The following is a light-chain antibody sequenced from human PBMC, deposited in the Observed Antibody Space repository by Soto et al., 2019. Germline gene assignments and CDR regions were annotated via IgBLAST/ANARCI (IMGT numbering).Light chain of an antibody. CDR3: QQYGSSGT. CDR1: QSISTN. J-gene: IGKJ1*01. CDR2: GAS. Sequence: TQSPATLSVSPGERVSLSCRASQSISTNLAWYQQKPGQAPRLLIYGASTRDTHIPDRFSGTGSETEFTLTISRLEPEDFAVYYCQQYGSSGTFGQGTKVEIK. V-gene: IGKV3-20*01.